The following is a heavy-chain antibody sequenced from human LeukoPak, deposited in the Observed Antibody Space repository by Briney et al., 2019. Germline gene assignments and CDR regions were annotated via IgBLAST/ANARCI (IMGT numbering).Heavy chain of an antibody. CDR2: IYTSGST. Sequence: SETLSLTCTVSGGSIIIYFWAWIRQPAGEGLEWIGRIYTSGSTDYNPSLKSRVTMSVDTSKNQFSLKLPSVTGADTAVYYCAREGGGQGHGWHYDLWGRGTLVTVSS. CDR1: GGSIIIYF. D-gene: IGHD2-15*01. J-gene: IGHJ2*01. CDR3: AREGGGQGHGWHYDL. V-gene: IGHV4-4*07.